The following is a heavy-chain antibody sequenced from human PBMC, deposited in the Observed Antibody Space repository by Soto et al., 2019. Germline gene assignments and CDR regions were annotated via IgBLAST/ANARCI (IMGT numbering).Heavy chain of an antibody. V-gene: IGHV3-23*01. CDR1: GLTFSGYG. CDR2: ISGSGSTT. D-gene: IGHD4-4*01. CDR3: VTRSRGLQSSPPRLDA. Sequence: EVQLLESGGGLVQPGGSLRLSCAASGLTFSGYGMSWVRQAPGTGLEWVSAISGSGSTTYYADSVKGRFTISRDDSNNILCLQMTSLRAEDTAVYYCVTRSRGLQSSPPRLDAWGQGTLVTVSS. J-gene: IGHJ5*02.